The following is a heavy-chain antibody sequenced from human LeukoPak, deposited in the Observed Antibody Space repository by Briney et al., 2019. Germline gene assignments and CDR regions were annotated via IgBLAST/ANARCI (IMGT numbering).Heavy chain of an antibody. CDR2: IYYSGDT. CDR1: GGSISSGTYH. D-gene: IGHD1-26*01. Sequence: PSETLSLTCTVSGGSISSGTYHWGWIRQPPGKGLEWIGSIYYSGDTYYDPSLQSRVTISVDASKNQISLKLTSVTAAHTAMYYCACPYKWEQVDFDYWGQGTRVTVSS. CDR3: ACPYKWEQVDFDY. J-gene: IGHJ4*02. V-gene: IGHV4-39*01.